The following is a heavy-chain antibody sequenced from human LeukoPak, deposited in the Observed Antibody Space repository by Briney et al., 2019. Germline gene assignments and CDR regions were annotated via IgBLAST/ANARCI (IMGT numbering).Heavy chain of an antibody. CDR1: GGTFSSYA. D-gene: IGHD3-10*01. V-gene: IGHV1-69*13. CDR3: ARGATMVRGVRYFDY. J-gene: IGHJ4*02. CDR2: IIPIFGTA. Sequence: ASVKVSCKASGGTFSSYAIGWVRQAPGQGLEWMGGIIPIFGTANYAQKFQGRVTITADESTSTAYMELSSLRSEDTAVYYRARGATMVRGVRYFDYWGQGTLVTVSS.